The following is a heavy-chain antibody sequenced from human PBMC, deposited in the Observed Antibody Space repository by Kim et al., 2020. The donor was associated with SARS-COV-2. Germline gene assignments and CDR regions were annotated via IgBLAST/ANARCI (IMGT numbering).Heavy chain of an antibody. D-gene: IGHD3-10*01. CDR2: ISYDGSNK. V-gene: IGHV3-30*18. J-gene: IGHJ4*02. CDR1: GFTFSSYG. Sequence: GGSLRLSCAASGFTFSSYGMHWVRQAPGKGLEWVAVISYDGSNKYYADSVKGRFTISRDNSKNTLYLQMNSLRAEDTAVYYCAKIWFGELFAFDYWGQGTLVTVSS. CDR3: AKIWFGELFAFDY.